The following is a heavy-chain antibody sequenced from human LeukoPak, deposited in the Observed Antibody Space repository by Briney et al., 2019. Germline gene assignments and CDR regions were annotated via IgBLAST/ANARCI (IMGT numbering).Heavy chain of an antibody. J-gene: IGHJ3*02. CDR3: ARVGPGVLGDAFDI. V-gene: IGHV6-1*01. Sequence: SQTLSLTCAISGDSVSSNSAAWNWIRQSPSSGLEWLGRTYYRSKWYNDYAVSVKSRITINPDTSKNQFSLQLNSVTPEDTAVYYCARVGPGVLGDAFDIWGQGTMVTVSS. CDR1: GDSVSSNSAA. CDR2: TYYRSKWYN. D-gene: IGHD7-27*01.